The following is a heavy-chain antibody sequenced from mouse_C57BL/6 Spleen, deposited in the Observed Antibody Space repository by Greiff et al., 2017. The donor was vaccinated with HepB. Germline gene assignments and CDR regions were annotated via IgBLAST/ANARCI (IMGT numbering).Heavy chain of an antibody. CDR2: IDPETGGT. CDR1: GYTFTDYA. J-gene: IGHJ1*03. Sequence: VQLQQSGAELVRPGASVTLSCKASGYTFTDYAMHWVKQTPVHGLEWIGAIDPETGGTAYHQKFKGKAILTADKTSSTAYMQLRSLTSEDSAVYYCTRRDGDGGYFDVWGTGTTVTVSS. CDR3: TRRDGDGGYFDV. D-gene: IGHD3-3*01. V-gene: IGHV1-15*01.